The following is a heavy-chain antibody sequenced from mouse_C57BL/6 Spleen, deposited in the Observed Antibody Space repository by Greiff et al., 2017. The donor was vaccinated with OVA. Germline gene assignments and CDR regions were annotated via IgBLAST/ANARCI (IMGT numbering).Heavy chain of an antibody. Sequence: VQLKESGPGLVAPSQSLSITCTVSGFSLTSYAISWVRQPPGKGLEWLGVIWTGGGTNYNSALKSRLSISKDNSKSQVFLKMNSLQTDDTARYYCARRTGLYYGSSHYYAMDYWGQGTSVTVSS. D-gene: IGHD1-1*01. J-gene: IGHJ4*01. CDR3: ARRTGLYYGSSHYYAMDY. V-gene: IGHV2-9-1*01. CDR1: GFSLTSYA. CDR2: IWTGGGT.